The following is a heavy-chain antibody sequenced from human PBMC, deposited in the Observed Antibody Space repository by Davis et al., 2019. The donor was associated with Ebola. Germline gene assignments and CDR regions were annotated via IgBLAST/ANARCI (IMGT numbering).Heavy chain of an antibody. CDR2: INSDGSST. CDR1: GFTFSSYA. Sequence: HTGGSLRLSCAASGFTFSSYAMSWVRQAPGKGLVWVSRINSDGSSTSYADSVKGRFTISRDNAKNTLYLQMNSLRAEDTAVYYCARERVPASGWFDPWGQGTLVTVSS. J-gene: IGHJ5*02. D-gene: IGHD2-2*01. CDR3: ARERVPASGWFDP. V-gene: IGHV3-74*01.